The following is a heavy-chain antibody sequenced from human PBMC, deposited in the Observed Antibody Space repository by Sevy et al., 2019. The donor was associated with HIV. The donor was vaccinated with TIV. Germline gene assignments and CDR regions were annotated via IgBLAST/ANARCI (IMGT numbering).Heavy chain of an antibody. CDR2: ISAYNGNT. J-gene: IGHJ4*02. CDR1: DYTFSTQG. V-gene: IGHV1-18*01. Sequence: ASVKVSCKASDYTFSTQGFNWVRQARGQGLEWMGWISAYNGNTKYAQKFQGRVTMTTDTSTSTAYMKLRSLTSDDTAVYYCARDWAQRYYYDAIGVKRDYYFDYWGQGTLVTVSS. CDR3: ARDWAQRYYYDAIGVKRDYYFDY. D-gene: IGHD3-22*01.